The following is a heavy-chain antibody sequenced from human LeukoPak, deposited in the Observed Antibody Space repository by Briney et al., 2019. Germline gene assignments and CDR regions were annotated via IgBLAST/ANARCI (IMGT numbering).Heavy chain of an antibody. CDR3: ARSRSDYGDYYFGY. CDR2: IYYSGST. D-gene: IGHD4-17*01. CDR1: GGSISSYY. V-gene: IGHV4-59*01. Sequence: SETLSLTCTVSGGSISSYYWSWIRQPPGKGLEWIGYIYYSGSTNYNPSLKSRVTISVDTSKNQFSLKLSSVTAADTAVYYCARSRSDYGDYYFGYWGQGTLVTVSS. J-gene: IGHJ4*02.